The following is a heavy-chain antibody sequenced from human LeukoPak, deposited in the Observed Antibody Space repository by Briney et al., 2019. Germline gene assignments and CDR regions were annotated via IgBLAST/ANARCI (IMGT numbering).Heavy chain of an antibody. Sequence: GGTLRLSCAASGFTFSSYGMSWVRQAPGKGLEWVAVISYDGSNKYYADSVKGRFTISRDNSKNTLYLQMNSLRAEDTAVYYCARDLDYWGQGTLVTVSS. J-gene: IGHJ4*02. V-gene: IGHV3-30*03. CDR3: ARDLDY. CDR2: ISYDGSNK. CDR1: GFTFSSYG.